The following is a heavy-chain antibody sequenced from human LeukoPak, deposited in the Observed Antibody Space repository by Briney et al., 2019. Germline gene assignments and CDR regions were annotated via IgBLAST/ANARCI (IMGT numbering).Heavy chain of an antibody. J-gene: IGHJ5*02. Sequence: VASVKVSCKASGGTFSSYAISRVRQAPGQGLEWMGGIIPIFGTANYAQKFQGRVTITADESTSTAYMELSSLRSEDTAVYYCARSSQIVVANWFDPWGQGTLVTVSS. CDR3: ARSSQIVVANWFDP. CDR2: IIPIFGTA. V-gene: IGHV1-69*13. CDR1: GGTFSSYA. D-gene: IGHD2-15*01.